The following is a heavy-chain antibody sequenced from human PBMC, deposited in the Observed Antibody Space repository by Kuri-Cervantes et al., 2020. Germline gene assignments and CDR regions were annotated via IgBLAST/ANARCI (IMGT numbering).Heavy chain of an antibody. CDR3: ARSSGYESHYYYYYYGMDV. D-gene: IGHD5-12*01. CDR2: MSPNSGNT. Sequence: ASVKVSCKASGYTFTSYDINWVRQATGQGLEWMGWMSPNSGNTGYAQKFQGRVTMTRNTSISTAYMELSSLRSEDTAVYYCARSSGYESHYYYYYYGMDVWGQGTTVTVSS. J-gene: IGHJ6*02. CDR1: GYTFTSYD. V-gene: IGHV1-8*01.